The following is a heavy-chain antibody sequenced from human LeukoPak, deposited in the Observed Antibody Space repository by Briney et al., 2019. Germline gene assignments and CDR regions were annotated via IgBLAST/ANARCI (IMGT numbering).Heavy chain of an antibody. Sequence: GGTLRLSCAASGFTFSSYGMSWVRQAPGKGLEWVSAISGSGGRTSYADSVKGRFTISRDNSKNTLYLQMNCLRAEDTAVYYCAKDLGYDYVRGEGNLYDYWGQGTLVTVSS. V-gene: IGHV3-23*01. CDR2: ISGSGGRT. CDR1: GFTFSSYG. CDR3: AKDLGYDYVRGEGNLYDY. D-gene: IGHD3-16*01. J-gene: IGHJ4*02.